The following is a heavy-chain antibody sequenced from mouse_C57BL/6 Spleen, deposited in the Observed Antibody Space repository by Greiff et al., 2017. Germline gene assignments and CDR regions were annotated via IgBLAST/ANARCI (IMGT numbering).Heavy chain of an antibody. CDR1: GYAFSSSW. V-gene: IGHV1-82*01. CDR3: ARTDYYGSRYAMDY. J-gene: IGHJ4*01. D-gene: IGHD1-1*01. CDR2: IDPGDGDT. Sequence: QVQLQQSGPELVKPGASVKISCKASGYAFSSSWMNWVKQRPGKGLEWIGRIDPGDGDTNYNGKFKGKATLTADKSSSTAYMQLSSLTSEDSAVYFCARTDYYGSRYAMDYWGQGTSVTVSS.